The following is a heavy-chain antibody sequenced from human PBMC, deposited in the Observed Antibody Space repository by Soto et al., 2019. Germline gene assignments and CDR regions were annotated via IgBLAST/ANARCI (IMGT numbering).Heavy chain of an antibody. V-gene: IGHV3-33*01. CDR3: ARRQISPPTRGAAAARGGMDV. CDR1: GFTFNNYG. J-gene: IGHJ6*02. Sequence: QVQLVESGGGVVQPGGSLRLSCAASGFTFNNYGMHWVRQAPGKGLEWVAVIWNDGSGYYYANSVKGRFTISRDNSKNTLYVQMSSRRAEDTAVYFCARRQISPPTRGAAAARGGMDVWGHGTTVTVSS. D-gene: IGHD6-13*01. CDR2: IWNDGSGY.